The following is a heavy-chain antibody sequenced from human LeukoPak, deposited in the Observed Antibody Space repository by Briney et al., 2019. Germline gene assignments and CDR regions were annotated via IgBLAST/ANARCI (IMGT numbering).Heavy chain of an antibody. CDR2: VYYIGTT. V-gene: IGHV4-61*03. Sequence: SETLSLTCTVSGGSVSSPDSYWSWIRQPPGKGLEWIGNVYYIGTTGYNSSLKTRVTISVDKSKNHFSLILTSVTAADTAVYFCARNTSSSPWFDPWGQGTLVTVSS. D-gene: IGHD6-6*01. CDR3: ARNTSSSPWFDP. CDR1: GGSVSSPDSY. J-gene: IGHJ5*02.